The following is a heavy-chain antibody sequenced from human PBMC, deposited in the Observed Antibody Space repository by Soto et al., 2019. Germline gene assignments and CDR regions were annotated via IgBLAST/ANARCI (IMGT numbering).Heavy chain of an antibody. J-gene: IGHJ6*02. CDR3: ARDVFCGGAPACPDMDV. CDR1: GYSFSGYS. Sequence: DSGKVCFKASGYSFSGYSITLVRQAPGQGLEWMGRISGYNGNTNYARTLRGRLTLTTDTSTSTAYMELRSLTSDDTAVYYCARDVFCGGAPACPDMDVWGQGTTVTVSS. CDR2: ISGYNGNT. V-gene: IGHV1-18*04. D-gene: IGHD2-21*01.